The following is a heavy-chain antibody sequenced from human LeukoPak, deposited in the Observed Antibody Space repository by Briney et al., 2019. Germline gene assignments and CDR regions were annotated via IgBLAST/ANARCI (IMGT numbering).Heavy chain of an antibody. CDR3: AKTYYSSRAHYYYYYYMDV. CDR1: GFTFSNYG. Sequence: GGSLRLSCAASGFTFSNYGMSWVRQAPGKGLEWVSGISGSGDSTFYADSVKGRFTISRDNSKNTRYLQMNSLRAEDTAAYYCAKTYYSSRAHYYYYYYMDVWGKGTTVTISS. J-gene: IGHJ6*03. D-gene: IGHD3-10*01. CDR2: ISGSGDST. V-gene: IGHV3-23*01.